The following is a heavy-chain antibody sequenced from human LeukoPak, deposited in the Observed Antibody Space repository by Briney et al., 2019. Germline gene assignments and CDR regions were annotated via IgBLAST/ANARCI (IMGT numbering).Heavy chain of an antibody. CDR2: INPNSGGT. J-gene: IGHJ6*02. CDR3: ARDSIVVVPAAIHYYYGMDV. D-gene: IGHD2-2*01. V-gene: IGHV1-2*02. CDR1: GYTFTGYY. Sequence: ASVKVSCKASGYTFTGYYMHWVRQAPGQGLEWMGWINPNSGGTNYAQKFQGRVTMTRDTSISTAYMELSRLRSDDTAVYYCARDSIVVVPAAIHYYYGMDVWGQGTTVTVSS.